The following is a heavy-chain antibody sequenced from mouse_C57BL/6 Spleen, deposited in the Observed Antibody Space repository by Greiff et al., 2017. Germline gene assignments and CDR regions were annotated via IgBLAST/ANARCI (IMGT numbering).Heavy chain of an antibody. Sequence: EVMLVESEGGLVQPGSSMKLSCTASGFTFSDYYMAWVRQVPEKGLEWVANINYDGSSTYYLDSLKSRFIISRDNAKNILYLQMSSLKSEDTATYYCAREIGITTVVDWYFDVWGTGTTVTVSS. D-gene: IGHD1-1*01. CDR2: INYDGSST. J-gene: IGHJ1*03. CDR3: AREIGITTVVDWYFDV. CDR1: GFTFSDYY. V-gene: IGHV5-16*01.